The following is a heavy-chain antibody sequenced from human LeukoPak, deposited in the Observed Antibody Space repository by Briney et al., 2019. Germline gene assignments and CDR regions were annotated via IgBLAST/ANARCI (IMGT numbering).Heavy chain of an antibody. CDR1: GYSISSGYY. CDR3: ARCGSGNYFDY. D-gene: IGHD3-10*01. CDR2: IYHSGST. Sequence: SATLSLTCAVSGYSISSGYYWGWIRQPPGKGLEWIGRIYHSGSTYYNSSLKSRVTISVDTSKNQFSLKLSSVTAADTAVYFCARCGSGNYFDYWGQGTLVTVSS. V-gene: IGHV4-38-2*01. J-gene: IGHJ4*02.